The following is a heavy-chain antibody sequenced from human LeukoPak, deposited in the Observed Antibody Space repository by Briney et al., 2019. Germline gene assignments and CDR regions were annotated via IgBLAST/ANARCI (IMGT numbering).Heavy chain of an antibody. CDR2: IYHTGTT. CDR3: ARHPGVRGVSWFDP. V-gene: IGHV4-38-2*02. Sequence: SETLSLTCTVSDYSISSSYYWGWIRQPPGKGLEWIGNIYHTGTTYYNPSLKSRVTISVDTSKNQFSLKLSSVTAADTAVYYCARHPGVRGVSWFDPWGQGTLVTVSS. J-gene: IGHJ5*02. D-gene: IGHD3-10*01. CDR1: DYSISSSYY.